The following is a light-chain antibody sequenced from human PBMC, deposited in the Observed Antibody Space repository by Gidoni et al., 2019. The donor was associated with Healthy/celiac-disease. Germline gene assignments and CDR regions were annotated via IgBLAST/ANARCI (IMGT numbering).Light chain of an antibody. V-gene: IGKV1-5*03. CDR1: QSISSW. CDR3: QQYNSYPWT. J-gene: IGKJ1*01. Sequence: DIQMTQSPSTLSASVGDRVTITCRDSQSISSWLAWYQQKPGKAPKLLIYKASSLESGVPSRFSGSGSGTEFTLTISSLQPDDFATYYCQQYNSYPWTFGQVNQGGNQT. CDR2: KAS.